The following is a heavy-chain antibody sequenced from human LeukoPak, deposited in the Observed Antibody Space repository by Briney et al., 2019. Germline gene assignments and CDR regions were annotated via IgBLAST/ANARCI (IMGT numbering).Heavy chain of an antibody. CDR2: IYSGGST. J-gene: IGHJ4*02. CDR3: ATRIAASGRYYFDY. Sequence: GGSLRLSCAASGFTVNSNYMSWVRQAPGKGLERVSVIYSGGSTYCADSVKGRFTISRDNSKNTLYLQMNSLRAEDTAVYYCATRIAASGRYYFDYWGQGTLVTVSS. V-gene: IGHV3-53*01. D-gene: IGHD6-13*01. CDR1: GFTVNSNY.